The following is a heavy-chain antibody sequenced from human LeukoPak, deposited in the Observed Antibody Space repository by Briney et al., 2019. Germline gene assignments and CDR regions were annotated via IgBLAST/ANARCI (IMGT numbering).Heavy chain of an antibody. Sequence: ASVKVSCKASGYTFTGYYMNWVRQAPGQGLEWMGRINPNSGGTNYAQKFQGRVTMTRDTSISTAYMELSRLRSDDTAVYYCARDYCSSTSCYDRGELDYWGQGTLVTVSS. CDR1: GYTFTGYY. V-gene: IGHV1-2*06. D-gene: IGHD2-2*01. CDR2: INPNSGGT. J-gene: IGHJ4*02. CDR3: ARDYCSSTSCYDRGELDY.